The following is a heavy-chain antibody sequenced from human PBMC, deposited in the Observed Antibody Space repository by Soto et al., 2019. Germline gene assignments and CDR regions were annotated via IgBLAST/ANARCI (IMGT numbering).Heavy chain of an antibody. D-gene: IGHD3-16*01. CDR2: IIPIFGTA. CDR1: GGTFSSYA. V-gene: IGHV1-69*01. J-gene: IGHJ6*02. CDR3: VWGVYDYYYYGMDV. Sequence: QVQLVQSGAEVKKPGSSVKVSCKASGGTFSSYAISWVRQAPGQGLEWMGGIIPIFGTANYAQKFQGRVTITADEDTSTAYMELSSLRSEDTDVYYCVWGVYDYYYYGMDVWGQGPTVTVSS.